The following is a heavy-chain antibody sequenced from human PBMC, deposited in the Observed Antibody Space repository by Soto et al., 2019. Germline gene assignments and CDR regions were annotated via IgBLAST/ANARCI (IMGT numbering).Heavy chain of an antibody. V-gene: IGHV1-18*01. CDR3: ARTYGSGDYFLPFEY. CDR1: GYMFNTYG. D-gene: IGHD3-10*01. CDR2: ISVYNGNI. Sequence: QVQQLQSGAEVKKPGASVKVSCKASGYMFNTYGITWVRQAPGQGLEWMGWISVYNGNIDYAQKFEGRVTMTTDTSTSTAYMELKSLTSDDTAVYYCARTYGSGDYFLPFEYWGQGTPVSVSS. J-gene: IGHJ4*02.